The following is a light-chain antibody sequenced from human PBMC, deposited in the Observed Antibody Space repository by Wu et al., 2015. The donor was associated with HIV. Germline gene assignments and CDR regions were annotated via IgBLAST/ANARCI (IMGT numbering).Light chain of an antibody. CDR3: HQSYSLPWT. CDR1: QSISTS. V-gene: IGKV1-39*01. CDR2: AAS. Sequence: DIQMTQSPSSLSASVGDRVIISCRASQSISTSLNWYQYKPGKAPKLLVSAASGLQGGVSSRFSGSGSGTYFTLTISSLQPEDLATYYCHQSYSLPWTLGQGTKGRNQT. J-gene: IGKJ1*01.